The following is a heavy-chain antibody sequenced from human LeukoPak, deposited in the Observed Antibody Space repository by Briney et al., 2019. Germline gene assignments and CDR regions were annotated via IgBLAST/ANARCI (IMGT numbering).Heavy chain of an antibody. V-gene: IGHV3-30*02. CDR2: IQFHGASR. Sequence: GGSLRLSCAASGFTFSSFGMHWVRQAPGKGLEWVAYIQFHGASRFYADSVKGRFTISRDNSKNTLYLQMNSLRAEDTAVYYCARGGSSSSGFAYYYYMDVWGKGTTVTVSS. D-gene: IGHD6-6*01. CDR3: ARGGSSSSGFAYYYYMDV. J-gene: IGHJ6*03. CDR1: GFTFSSFG.